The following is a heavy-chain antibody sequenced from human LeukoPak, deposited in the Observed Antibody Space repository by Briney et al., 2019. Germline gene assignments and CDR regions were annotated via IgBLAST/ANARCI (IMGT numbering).Heavy chain of an antibody. CDR1: GYTFTSYY. D-gene: IGHD4-11*01. Sequence: ASVKVSCKASGYTFTSYYMHWVRQAPGQGLEWMGIINPSGGSTSYAQKFQGRVTMTRDTSISTAYMEVSRLRSDDTAVYYCARGGVYSYYMDVWGKGTTVTVSS. V-gene: IGHV1-46*01. J-gene: IGHJ6*03. CDR2: INPSGGST. CDR3: ARGGVYSYYMDV.